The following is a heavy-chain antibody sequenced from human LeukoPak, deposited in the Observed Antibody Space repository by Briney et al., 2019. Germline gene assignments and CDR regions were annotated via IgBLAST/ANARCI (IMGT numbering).Heavy chain of an antibody. J-gene: IGHJ4*02. D-gene: IGHD3-10*01. V-gene: IGHV5-51*01. CDR3: ARYQYYYGSGSYRFDY. CDR1: GYSFTSYW. Sequence: GESLKISCKGSGYSFTSYWIGWVRQMPGKGLEWMAIIYPGDSDTRYSPSFQGQVTISADKSISTAYLQWSSLKASDTAMYYCARYQYYYGSGSYRFDYWGQGTLVTASS. CDR2: IYPGDSDT.